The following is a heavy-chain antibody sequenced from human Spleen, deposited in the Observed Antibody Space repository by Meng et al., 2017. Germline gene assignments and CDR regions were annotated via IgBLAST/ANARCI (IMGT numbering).Heavy chain of an antibody. Sequence: GGSLRLSCAASGFTFVDYALSWVRQAPGKGLEWVSSIDSAVNSYYTYYAVSVKGRFTISRDTSRHTLYLQMNSLRADDTAVYYCAKGGISTTGIDYWGQGTLVTVSS. CDR2: IDSAVNS. V-gene: IGHV3-23*01. CDR1: GFTFVDYA. D-gene: IGHD1-1*01. J-gene: IGHJ4*02. CDR3: AKGGISTTGIDY.